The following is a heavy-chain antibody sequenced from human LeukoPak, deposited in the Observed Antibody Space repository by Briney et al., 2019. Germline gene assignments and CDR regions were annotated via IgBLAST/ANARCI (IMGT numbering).Heavy chain of an antibody. CDR1: GYTFTSYD. J-gene: IGHJ4*02. CDR2: MNPNSGNT. D-gene: IGHD3-3*01. CDR3: ARVGDFWSGYYTDLDY. Sequence: ASVKVSCKASGYTFTSYDINWVRQATGQGLEWMGWMNPNSGNTGYAQKFQGRVTMTRSTSISTAYMELSSLRSEDTAVYYCARVGDFWSGYYTDLDYWGQGTLVTVSS. V-gene: IGHV1-8*01.